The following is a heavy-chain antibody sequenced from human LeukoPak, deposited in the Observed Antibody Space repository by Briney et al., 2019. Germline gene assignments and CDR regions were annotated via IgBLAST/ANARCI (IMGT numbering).Heavy chain of an antibody. J-gene: IGHJ4*02. D-gene: IGHD3-22*01. CDR2: IFSGDSP. CDR3: ALTYYFDRRGYSYFDY. V-gene: IGHV3-53*01. Sequence: GGSLRLSCEVSGFSVDGNMTWVRQVPGRGLEWVALIFSGDSPDYPDSVKGRFTISRDKSKNTLHLQMDSLRPEDTAMYYCALTYYFDRRGYSYFDYWGQGALVTVSS. CDR1: GFSVDGN.